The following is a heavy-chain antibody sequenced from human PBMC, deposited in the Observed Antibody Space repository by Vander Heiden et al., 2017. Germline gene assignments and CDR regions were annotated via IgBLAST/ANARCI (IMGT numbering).Heavy chain of an antibody. CDR1: GDTFSSYD. CDR3: ARGVVRGLPSL. D-gene: IGHD3-10*01. CDR2: MNPNTGIT. Sequence: VQPVQSGPEVKKPGASVKVSCKASGDTFSSYDINWVRQDTGQGLEWMGWMNPNTGITGYAQKFQGRVTMTRNTSISTAYMELSSLRSEDTAVYYCARGVVRGLPSLWGHGTLVTVSS. V-gene: IGHV1-8*01. J-gene: IGHJ4*01.